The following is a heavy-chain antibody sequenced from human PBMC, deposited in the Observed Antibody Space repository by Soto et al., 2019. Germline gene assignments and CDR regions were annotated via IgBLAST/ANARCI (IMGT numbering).Heavy chain of an antibody. D-gene: IGHD2-15*01. CDR2: IYPDDSDT. Sequence: EVLLVQSGAEVRRPGESLKISCQASGYPFSTYWIGWVRQRAGKGLEWLGIIYPDDSDTRYSPSFQGQVTMSVDKSITTAYLQWSSLRASDTAIYYCARRGAVLFGATHSPYEGFAIWGQGAMVTVSS. CDR3: ARRGAVLFGATHSPYEGFAI. V-gene: IGHV5-51*03. CDR1: GYPFSTYW. J-gene: IGHJ3*02.